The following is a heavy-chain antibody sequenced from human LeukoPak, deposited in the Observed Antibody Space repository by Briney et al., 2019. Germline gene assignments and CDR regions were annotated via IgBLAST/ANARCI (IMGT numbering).Heavy chain of an antibody. V-gene: IGHV1-69*01. D-gene: IGHD3-3*01. Sequence: SVKVSCKASGGTFSSYAISWVRQAPGQGLEWMGGIIPIFGTANYAQKFQGRVTITADESTSTAYMELSSLRSEDTAVYYCARGTIFGAPMNYCYYGMDVWGQGTTVTVSS. CDR3: ARGTIFGAPMNYCYYGMDV. J-gene: IGHJ6*02. CDR1: GGTFSSYA. CDR2: IIPIFGTA.